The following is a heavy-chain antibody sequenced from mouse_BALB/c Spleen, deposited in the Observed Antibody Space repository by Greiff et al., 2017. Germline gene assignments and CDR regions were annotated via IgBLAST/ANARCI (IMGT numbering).Heavy chain of an antibody. Sequence: DVMLVESGGGLVKPGGSLKLSCAASGFTFSDYYMYWVRQTPEKRLEWVATISDGGSYTYYPDSVKGRFTISRDNAKNNLYLQMSSLKSEDTAMYYCARGERYAMDYWGQGTSVTVSS. V-gene: IGHV5-4*02. J-gene: IGHJ4*01. CDR1: GFTFSDYY. CDR3: ARGERYAMDY. CDR2: ISDGGSYT.